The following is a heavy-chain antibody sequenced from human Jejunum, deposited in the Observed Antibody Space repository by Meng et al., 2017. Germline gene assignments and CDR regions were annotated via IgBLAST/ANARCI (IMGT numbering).Heavy chain of an antibody. J-gene: IGHJ4*02. V-gene: IGHV4-31*03. Sequence: QLQLQESGPGLVKPSETLSLTCTVSGGSISSGGHYWSWIRQHPGKGLEWIGYIYYTGSAYYNPSLESRVTLSVDTSNNQFSLRLNSVTAADTAVYYCAREGQLMLGLVDYWGQGTLVTVSS. CDR1: GGSISSGGHY. CDR3: AREGQLMLGLVDY. D-gene: IGHD2-2*01. CDR2: IYYTGSA.